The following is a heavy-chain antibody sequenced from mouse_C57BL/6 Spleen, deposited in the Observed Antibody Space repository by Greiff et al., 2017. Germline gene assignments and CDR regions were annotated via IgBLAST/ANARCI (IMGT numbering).Heavy chain of an antibody. Sequence: GGGLVQPKGSLKLSCAASGFSFNTYAMNWVRQAPGKGLEWVARIRSKSNNYAAYYDDSVKDRFNISRDDSESRLYLQMNNLKAEDTGMYYCVSSDGTGPFAYWGQGTLVTVSA. CDR1: GFSFNTYA. D-gene: IGHD2-3*01. CDR2: IRSKSNNYAA. CDR3: VSSDGTGPFAY. J-gene: IGHJ3*01. V-gene: IGHV10-1*01.